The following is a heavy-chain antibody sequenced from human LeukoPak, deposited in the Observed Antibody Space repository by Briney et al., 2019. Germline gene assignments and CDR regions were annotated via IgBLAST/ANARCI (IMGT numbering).Heavy chain of an antibody. V-gene: IGHV3-30*04. D-gene: IGHD3-10*02. J-gene: IGHJ5*02. CDR3: ARDVSLYVGKSGWFDP. CDR2: IPHDGSSA. Sequence: GWSLTLSCEASGCTFSSYAMHWVRQAAGRGREGMAIIPHDGSSAVYADSVKGRLTLSRDNSKNTLYLQMNSLSAEDTAVYYCARDVSLYVGKSGWFDPWGQGAL. CDR1: GCTFSSYA.